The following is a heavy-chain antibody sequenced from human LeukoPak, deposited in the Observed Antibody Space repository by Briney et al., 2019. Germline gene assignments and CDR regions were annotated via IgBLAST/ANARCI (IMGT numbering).Heavy chain of an antibody. CDR1: GYTFTSYG. V-gene: IGHV1-18*01. J-gene: IGHJ6*03. Sequence: ASVKVSCKASGYTFTSYGISWVRQAPGQGLEWMGWISAYNGNTDYAQKLQGRVTMTTDTSTSTAYMELRSLRSDDTAVYYCARGPEGYWFYYYYMDVWGKGTTVTVSS. D-gene: IGHD3-22*01. CDR3: ARGPEGYWFYYYYMDV. CDR2: ISAYNGNT.